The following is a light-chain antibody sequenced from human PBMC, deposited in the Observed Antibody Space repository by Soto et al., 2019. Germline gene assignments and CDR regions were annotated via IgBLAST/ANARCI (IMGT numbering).Light chain of an antibody. J-gene: IGKJ2*01. V-gene: IGKV3-20*01. CDR2: DTS. CDR1: QGIGDT. Sequence: EVVMTQSPATLSVSPGEGVTLSCRASQGIGDTLAWYQHKPGQTPRLLIYDTSTRATGVPARFSGSGSGTDFTLTISRLEPEDFAVYFCQLYGSSPPRYTFGQGTKLEIK. CDR3: QLYGSSPPRYT.